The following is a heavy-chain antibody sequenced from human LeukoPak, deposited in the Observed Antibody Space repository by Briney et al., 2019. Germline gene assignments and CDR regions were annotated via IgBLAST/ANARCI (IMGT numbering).Heavy chain of an antibody. J-gene: IGHJ6*02. CDR3: AKDIPHTAMAPGVAMDV. D-gene: IGHD5-18*01. CDR2: ISYDGNHK. Sequence: PGGSLRLSCAASGFTFSSYGMHWVRQAPGKGLGWVAVISYDGNHKYYADSVKGRFTISRDNSKNTLYLQMNSLRSEDTAVYYCAKDIPHTAMAPGVAMDVWGQGTTVTVSS. CDR1: GFTFSSYG. V-gene: IGHV3-30*18.